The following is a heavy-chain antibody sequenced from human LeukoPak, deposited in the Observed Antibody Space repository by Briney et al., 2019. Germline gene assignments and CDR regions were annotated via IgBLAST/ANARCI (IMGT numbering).Heavy chain of an antibody. D-gene: IGHD3-22*01. CDR1: GYSISSGYH. CDR3: ARGGTSGYYGTYFDY. Sequence: SETLSLTCSVSGYSISSGYHWGWIRQPAGKGLEWIGRFHTSGSTNYNPSLKSRVTISLDTSKNQFSLKLTSVTAADTAVYYCARGGTSGYYGTYFDYWGQGTLVTVSS. J-gene: IGHJ4*02. CDR2: FHTSGST. V-gene: IGHV4-61*02.